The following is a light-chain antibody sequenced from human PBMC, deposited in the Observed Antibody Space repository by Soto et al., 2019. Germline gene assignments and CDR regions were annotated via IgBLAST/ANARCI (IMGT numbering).Light chain of an antibody. J-gene: IGKJ1*01. Sequence: EIVLTQSPGSLSLSLGERATLSCRASQSVDSAFFAWYQQKPGQPPRLLMYGASRRATGIPDRFSGSGSGTDFTLTISSLEPEDFAVYYCQQYASSLTFGQGTKVEL. CDR1: QSVDSAF. CDR3: QQYASSLT. V-gene: IGKV3-20*01. CDR2: GAS.